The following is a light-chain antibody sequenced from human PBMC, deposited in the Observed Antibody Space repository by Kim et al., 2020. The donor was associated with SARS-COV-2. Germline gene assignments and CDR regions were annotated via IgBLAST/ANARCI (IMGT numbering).Light chain of an antibody. CDR1: SSNIGAGFD. V-gene: IGLV1-40*01. Sequence: RGTSSCSGTSSNIGAGFDAHWYQHSPGKAPKLLIFGNTVRPSGVPDRFSGSRSGTSASLAITGLQTEDEADYYCQSFDSGLSGLLFGGGTQLTVL. J-gene: IGLJ2*01. CDR3: QSFDSGLSGLL. CDR2: GNT.